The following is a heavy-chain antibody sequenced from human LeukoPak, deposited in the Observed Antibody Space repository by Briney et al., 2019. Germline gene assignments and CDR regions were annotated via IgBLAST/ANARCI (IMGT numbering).Heavy chain of an antibody. D-gene: IGHD5-24*01. J-gene: IGHJ5*02. Sequence: SETLSLTCTVSGGSISSSSYYWGWIRQPPGKGLKWIASICYSRSTYYNPSLKSRVTISGDTSNNQFSLKLSSVTAADTAVYYCARGDGYNSRFDPWGQGTLVTVSS. CDR2: ICYSRST. CDR3: ARGDGYNSRFDP. CDR1: GGSISSSSYY. V-gene: IGHV4-39*01.